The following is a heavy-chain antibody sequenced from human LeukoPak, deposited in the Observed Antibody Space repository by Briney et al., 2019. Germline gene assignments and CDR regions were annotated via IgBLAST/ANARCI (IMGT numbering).Heavy chain of an antibody. J-gene: IGHJ4*02. CDR3: AKLNIVVVVPFLLDY. Sequence: GSLRLSCAASGFTLSSYAMGWVRPAPGEGLGWVSAISGSGGSTYYADSVKGRFTISRDNSKNTLYLQMNSLRAEDTAVYYCAKLNIVVVVPFLLDYWGQGTLVTVSS. V-gene: IGHV3-23*01. D-gene: IGHD2-15*01. CDR2: ISGSGGST. CDR1: GFTLSSYA.